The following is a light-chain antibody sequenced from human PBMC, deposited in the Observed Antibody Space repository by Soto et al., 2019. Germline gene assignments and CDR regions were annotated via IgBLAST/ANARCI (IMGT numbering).Light chain of an antibody. J-gene: IGKJ1*01. CDR2: GAS. CDR3: QQFAASPRT. CDR1: QSLSSN. Sequence: EIVLTQSPATLSVSPGERATLSCRASQSLSSNLAWYRQRPGQAPRLLIYGASMRATGIPARFIGSGSGTEFTLTISSLQSEDFAVYYCQQFAASPRTFGQGTTVEIK. V-gene: IGKV3-15*01.